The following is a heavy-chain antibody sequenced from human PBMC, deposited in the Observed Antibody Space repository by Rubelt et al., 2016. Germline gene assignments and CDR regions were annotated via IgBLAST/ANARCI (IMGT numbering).Heavy chain of an antibody. CDR1: GYTFTSYG. J-gene: IGHJ4*02. CDR3: ARVISGVEYSSSWHFDY. Sequence: QVQLVQSGAEVKKPGASVKVSCKASGYTFTSYGISWVRQAPGQGLEWMGWISAYNGNTNYAQKLQGSVTMTSDTSTSTAYMVLRSLGSDDTAVYYCARVISGVEYSSSWHFDYWGQGTLVTVSS. D-gene: IGHD6-13*01. CDR2: ISAYNGNT. V-gene: IGHV1-18*01.